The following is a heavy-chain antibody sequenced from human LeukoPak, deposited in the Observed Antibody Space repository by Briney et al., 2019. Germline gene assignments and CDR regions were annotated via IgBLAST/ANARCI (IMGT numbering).Heavy chain of an antibody. CDR1: GFTFSSYA. J-gene: IGHJ4*02. CDR2: IPYDGSNK. V-gene: IGHV3-30-3*01. D-gene: IGHD5-24*01. CDR3: AREEMAFDY. Sequence: GGSLRLSCAASGFTFSSYAMHWVRQAPGEGLEWVAVIPYDGSNKYYADSEKGRFTISRDNSKNTLYLQMNSLRAEDTAVYYCAREEMAFDYWGQGTLVTVSS.